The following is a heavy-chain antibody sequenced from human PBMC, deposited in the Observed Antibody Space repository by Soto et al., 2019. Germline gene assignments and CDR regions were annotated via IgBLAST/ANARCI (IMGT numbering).Heavy chain of an antibody. CDR2: ISGSGGST. J-gene: IGHJ6*02. CDR1: GFTFSSYA. Sequence: GGSLRLSCAASGFTFSSYAMSWVRQAPGKGLEWVSAISGSGGSTYYADSVKGRFTITRDNSKNTLYLQMNSLKAEDTAVYYCAKRYHSSAPYRLSLYCSGGSCYSDYYYYGMDVWGQGTTVTV. V-gene: IGHV3-23*01. D-gene: IGHD2-15*01. CDR3: AKRYHSSAPYRLSLYCSGGSCYSDYYYYGMDV.